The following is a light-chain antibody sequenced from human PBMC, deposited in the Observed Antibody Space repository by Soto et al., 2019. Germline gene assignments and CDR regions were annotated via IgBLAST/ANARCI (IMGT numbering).Light chain of an antibody. CDR3: QEGYSSRST. Sequence: DIQMTQSPSSLSASVGDRVTITCRASQSLSSYLNWYQQKPGKAPQLVIYAASSLQRGVPSWFSGSGSWTDFTLTISSLQPEDFATYYGQEGYSSRSTFGKGTKVVIK. CDR1: QSLSSY. V-gene: IGKV1-39*01. CDR2: AAS. J-gene: IGKJ1*01.